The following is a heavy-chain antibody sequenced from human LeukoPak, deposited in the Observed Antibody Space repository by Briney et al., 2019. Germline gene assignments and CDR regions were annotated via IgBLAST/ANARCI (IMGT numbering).Heavy chain of an antibody. CDR3: ARERGYSYGSENYYFDY. D-gene: IGHD5-18*01. J-gene: IGHJ4*02. CDR2: ISSSSSYI. Sequence: PGGSLRLSCAASGFTFSSYSMNWVRQAPGKGLEWVSSISSSSSYIYYADSVKGRFTISRDNAKNSLYLQMNSLRAEDTAVYYCARERGYSYGSENYYFDYWGQGTLVTVSS. V-gene: IGHV3-21*04. CDR1: GFTFSSYS.